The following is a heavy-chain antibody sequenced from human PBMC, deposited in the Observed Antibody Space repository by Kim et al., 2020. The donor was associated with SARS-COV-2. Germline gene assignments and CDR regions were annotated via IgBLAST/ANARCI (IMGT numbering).Heavy chain of an antibody. Sequence: GGSLRLSCAASGFTFSSFWMTWVRQAPGKGLEWVANINEDGSQKYYIDSVKGRFTISRDNAKNSVYLQMNSLRAEDTAVYYCARPRDSSWGQGILVTVSS. CDR2: INEDGSQK. J-gene: IGHJ1*01. CDR3: ARPRDSS. CDR1: GFTFSSFW. D-gene: IGHD3-22*01. V-gene: IGHV3-7*01.